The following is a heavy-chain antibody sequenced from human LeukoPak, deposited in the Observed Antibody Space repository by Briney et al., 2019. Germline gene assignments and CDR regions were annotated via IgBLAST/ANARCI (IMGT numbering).Heavy chain of an antibody. CDR1: GFTFSSYW. CDR2: INSDGSST. Sequence: GRSLRLSRAASGFTFSSYWMHWVRQAPGKGLVWVSRINSDGSSTSYADSVKGRFTISRDNAKNTLYLQMNSLRAEDTAVYYCARGGELTMVRGVIFGYWGQGTLVTVSS. J-gene: IGHJ4*02. D-gene: IGHD3-10*01. CDR3: ARGGELTMVRGVIFGY. V-gene: IGHV3-74*01.